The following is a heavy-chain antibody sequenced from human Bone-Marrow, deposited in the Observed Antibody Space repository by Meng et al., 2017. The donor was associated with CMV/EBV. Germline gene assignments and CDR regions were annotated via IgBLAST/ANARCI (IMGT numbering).Heavy chain of an antibody. CDR3: ARDLVMRRYNSNPEGWFDP. CDR2: IYYSGST. Sequence: SETLSLTCTVSGGSVSSGSYYWSWIRQPPGKGLEWIGYIYYSGSTNYNPSLKSRVTISVDASKNQFSLRLSSVTAADTAVYYCARDLVMRRYNSNPEGWFDPWGQGTRVTVSS. V-gene: IGHV4-61*01. D-gene: IGHD1-20*01. CDR1: GGSVSSGSYY. J-gene: IGHJ5*02.